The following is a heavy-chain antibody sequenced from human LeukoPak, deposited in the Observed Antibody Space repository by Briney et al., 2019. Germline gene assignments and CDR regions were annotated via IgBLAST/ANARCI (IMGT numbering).Heavy chain of an antibody. CDR2: ISFSGDSI. J-gene: IGHJ3*01. CDR1: GFTFSDSA. D-gene: IGHD5-24*01. V-gene: IGHV3-23*01. CDR3: ARDIQLST. Sequence: PGGSLRLSCAASGFTFSDSAMTWVRQAPGKGLKWVSLISFSGDSIYYADSVRGRFTISRDNSKDTLYLQMNSLRAEDTAIYYCARDIQLSTWGLGTMVTVSS.